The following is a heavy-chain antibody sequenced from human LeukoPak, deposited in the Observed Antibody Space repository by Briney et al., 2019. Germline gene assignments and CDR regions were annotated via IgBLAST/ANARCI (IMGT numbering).Heavy chain of an antibody. V-gene: IGHV3-33*01. Sequence: GGSLRLSCVASGFTFSSYGMHWVRQAPGKGLEWVAVIWYDGSNKYYADSVKGRFTISRDNSKNTPYLQMNSLRAEDTAVYYCARDLYYFDYWGQGTLVTVSS. J-gene: IGHJ4*02. CDR2: IWYDGSNK. CDR3: ARDLYYFDY. CDR1: GFTFSSYG.